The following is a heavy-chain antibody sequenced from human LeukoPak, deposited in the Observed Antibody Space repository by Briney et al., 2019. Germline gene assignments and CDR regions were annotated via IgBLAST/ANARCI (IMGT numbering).Heavy chain of an antibody. CDR2: IRSKAYGGTT. CDR1: GFTFDDYA. V-gene: IGHV3-49*04. Sequence: GGSLRLSCAASGFTFDDYAMHWVRQAPGKGLEWVGFIRSKAYGGTTEYAASVKGRFTISRDDSKSIAYLQMNSLKTEDTAVYYCTRGESYLDYWGQGTLVTVSS. CDR3: TRGESYLDY. J-gene: IGHJ4*02.